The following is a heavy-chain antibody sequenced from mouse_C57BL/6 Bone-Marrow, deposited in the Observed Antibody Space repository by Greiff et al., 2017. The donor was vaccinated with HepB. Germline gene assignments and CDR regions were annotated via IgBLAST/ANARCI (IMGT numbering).Heavy chain of an antibody. V-gene: IGHV1-81*01. CDR1: GYTFTSYG. Sequence: QVHVKQSGAELARPGASVKLSCKASGYTFTSYGISWVKQRTGQGLEWIGEIYPRSGNTYYNEKFKGKATLTAEKSSSTAYMELRSLTSEDSAVYFCAREGYYFDYWGQGTTLTVSS. J-gene: IGHJ2*01. CDR3: AREGYYFDY. CDR2: IYPRSGNT.